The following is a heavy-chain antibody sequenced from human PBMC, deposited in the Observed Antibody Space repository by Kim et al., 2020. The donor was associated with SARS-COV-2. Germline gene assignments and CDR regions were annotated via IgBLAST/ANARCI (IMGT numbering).Heavy chain of an antibody. D-gene: IGHD6-19*01. CDR1: CGSISSSSYY. V-gene: IGHV4-39*01. J-gene: IGHJ4*01. CDR3: ARVQRAVAGRFDY. CDR2: IYYSGST. Sequence: SETLSLTCTVSCGSISSSSYYWGWIRQPPGKGLEWIGSIYYSGSTYYNPSLKSRVTISVDTSKNQFSLKLSSVTAADTAVYYCARVQRAVAGRFDYWGQGTLVTGSS.